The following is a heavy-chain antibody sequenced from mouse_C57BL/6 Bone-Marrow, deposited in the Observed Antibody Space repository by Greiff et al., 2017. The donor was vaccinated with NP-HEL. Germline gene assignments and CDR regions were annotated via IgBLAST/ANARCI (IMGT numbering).Heavy chain of an antibody. D-gene: IGHD3-2*02. CDR2: INPSSGYT. CDR1: GYTFTSYW. V-gene: IGHV1-7*01. J-gene: IGHJ2*01. Sequence: QVQLQQSGAELAKPGASVKLSCKASGYTFTSYWMHWVKQRPGQGLEWIGYINPSSGYTKYNQKFKDKATLTADKSSSTAYMQLSSLTYEDSAVYYCARWQLRLQDYFDYWGQGTTLTVSS. CDR3: ARWQLRLQDYFDY.